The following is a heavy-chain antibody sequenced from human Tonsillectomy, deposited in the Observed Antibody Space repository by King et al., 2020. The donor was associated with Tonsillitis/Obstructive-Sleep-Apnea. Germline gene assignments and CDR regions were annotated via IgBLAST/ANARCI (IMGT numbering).Heavy chain of an antibody. CDR3: ARDSMSHYYESSGYYTFDY. CDR1: GYTFTSYG. J-gene: IGHJ4*02. V-gene: IGHV1-18*01. Sequence: VQLVESGAEVKKPGASVKVSCRASGYTFTSYGISWVRQAPGQGLEWMGWISAYNGHTNYAQRLQARVTMTTDTSTSTAYMDLRSLRSDDTAVYYCARDSMSHYYESSGYYTFDYWGQGTLVTVSS. CDR2: ISAYNGHT. D-gene: IGHD3-22*01.